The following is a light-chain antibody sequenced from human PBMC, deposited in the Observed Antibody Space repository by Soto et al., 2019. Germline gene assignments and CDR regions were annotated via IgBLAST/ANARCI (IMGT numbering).Light chain of an antibody. CDR1: QSVRSY. V-gene: IGKV3-11*01. J-gene: IGKJ5*01. CDR3: QQRSNWPPIT. Sequence: EIVLTQSPATLSLSPGERATLYCRASQSVRSYLAWYQQKPGQAPRLLIYDASNRATGIPARFSGSGSGTDFTLTISSLEPEDFAFYYCQQRSNWPPITFGQGTRLESK. CDR2: DAS.